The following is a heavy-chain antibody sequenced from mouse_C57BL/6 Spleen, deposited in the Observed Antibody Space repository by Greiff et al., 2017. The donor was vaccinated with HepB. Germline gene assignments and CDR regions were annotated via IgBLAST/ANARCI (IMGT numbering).Heavy chain of an antibody. V-gene: IGHV5-2*01. CDR2: INSDGGST. CDR3: ARRGAEVGAMDY. J-gene: IGHJ4*01. D-gene: IGHD1-1*01. CDR1: EYEFPSHD. Sequence: EVQVVESGRGLVQPGESLKLSCESNEYEFPSHDMSWVRKTPEKRLELVAAINSDGGSTYYPDTMERRFIISRDNTKKTLYLQMSSLRSEDTAVYYCARRGAEVGAMDYWGQGTSVTVSS.